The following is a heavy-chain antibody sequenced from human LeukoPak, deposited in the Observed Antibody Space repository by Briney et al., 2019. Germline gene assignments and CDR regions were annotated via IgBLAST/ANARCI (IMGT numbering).Heavy chain of an antibody. V-gene: IGHV3-43*02. CDR3: AKDILTAMVNDDY. Sequence: GSPRHSCAASGFTFDDYAMHWGRQAPGKSLELVSLIRGEGGSTYYADSVKGRFTISRDNSKNSLYLQMNSLRTEDTALYYCAKDILTAMVNDDYWGQGTLVTVSS. D-gene: IGHD5-18*01. J-gene: IGHJ4*02. CDR1: GFTFDDYA. CDR2: IRGEGGST.